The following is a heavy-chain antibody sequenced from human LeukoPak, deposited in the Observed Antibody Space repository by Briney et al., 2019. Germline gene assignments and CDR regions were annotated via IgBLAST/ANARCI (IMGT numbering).Heavy chain of an antibody. Sequence: QPGGSLRLSCAASGFTFSTYWMHWVRQAPGKGLVWVSCIKSDGSSTIYADSVKGRFTISRDNAKSTLYLQMNALRAEDTAVYYCTRGGAARNYYYVDVWGKGTTVTVSS. J-gene: IGHJ6*03. CDR1: GFTFSTYW. V-gene: IGHV3-74*01. D-gene: IGHD3-16*01. CDR2: IKSDGSST. CDR3: TRGGAARNYYYVDV.